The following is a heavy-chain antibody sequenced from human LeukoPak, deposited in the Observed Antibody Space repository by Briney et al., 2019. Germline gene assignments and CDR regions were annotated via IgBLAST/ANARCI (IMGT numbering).Heavy chain of an antibody. D-gene: IGHD1-26*01. CDR1: GYTFTSYD. CDR2: MNPNSGNT. Sequence: GASVKVSCKASGYTFTSYDINWVRQATGQGLEWMGWMNPNSGNTGYAQKFQGRVTMTRNTSISTAYMELSSLRSEDTAVYYCARRPGREHTYYYYYGMDVWGQGTTVTVSS. V-gene: IGHV1-8*01. J-gene: IGHJ6*02. CDR3: ARRPGREHTYYYYYGMDV.